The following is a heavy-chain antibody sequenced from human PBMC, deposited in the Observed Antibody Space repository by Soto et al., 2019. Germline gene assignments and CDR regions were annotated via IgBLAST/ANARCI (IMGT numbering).Heavy chain of an antibody. CDR2: IRSKAYGGTT. D-gene: IGHD2-15*01. Sequence: GGSLRLSCTASGFTFGDYAMSWVRQAPGKGLEWVGFIRSKAYGGTTEYAASVKGRFTISRDDSKSIAYLQMNSLKTEDTAVYYCTRYLRYCSGGSCYPMLSPWGKGTLVTVSS. V-gene: IGHV3-49*04. J-gene: IGHJ5*02. CDR1: GFTFGDYA. CDR3: TRYLRYCSGGSCYPMLSP.